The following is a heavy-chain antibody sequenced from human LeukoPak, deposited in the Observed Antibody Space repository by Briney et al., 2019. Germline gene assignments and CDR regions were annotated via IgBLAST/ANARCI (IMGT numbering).Heavy chain of an antibody. J-gene: IGHJ4*02. CDR1: GFTVSSNY. CDR2: IFGGGST. V-gene: IGHV3-66*01. Sequence: PGGSLRLSCAASGFTVSSNYMTWVRQAPGKGLEWVSVIFGGGSTYYADSVKGRFAISRDNSKNTLYLQMNSLRAEDTAVYYCAKDLFYNWNYVFSYWGQGTLVTVSS. CDR3: AKDLFYNWNYVFSY. D-gene: IGHD1-7*01.